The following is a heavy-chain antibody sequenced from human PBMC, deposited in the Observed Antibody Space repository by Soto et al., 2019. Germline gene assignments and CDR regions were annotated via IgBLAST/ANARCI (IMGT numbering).Heavy chain of an antibody. V-gene: IGHV3-23*01. CDR2: ISGSDGKT. D-gene: IGHD3-10*01. J-gene: IGHJ1*01. Sequence: GGSLRLSCAASGFSFGSYALSWVRQAPGKGLEWVSTISGSDGKTFYADSVKGRFSISRDTSQSTLYLQMNSLRADETAIYYCARWSYLGYWGQGTRVTVSS. CDR3: ARWSYLGY. CDR1: GFSFGSYA.